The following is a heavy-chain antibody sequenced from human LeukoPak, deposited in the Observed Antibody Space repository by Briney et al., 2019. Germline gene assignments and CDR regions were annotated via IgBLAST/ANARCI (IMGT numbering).Heavy chain of an antibody. J-gene: IGHJ5*02. CDR1: GFTFSSYA. Sequence: GGSLRLSCAASGFTFSSYAMSWVRQAPGKGLEWVSGISGSGDIKVYADSVKGRFTISRDNSKNTLYLQMNSLRAEDTAVYYCARDIREMATTGPWFDPWGQGTLVTVSS. CDR3: ARDIREMATTGPWFDP. D-gene: IGHD5-24*01. V-gene: IGHV3-23*01. CDR2: ISGSGDIK.